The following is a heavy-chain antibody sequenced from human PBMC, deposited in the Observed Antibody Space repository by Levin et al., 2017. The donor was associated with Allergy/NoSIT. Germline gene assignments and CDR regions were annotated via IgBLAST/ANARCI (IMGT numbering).Heavy chain of an antibody. CDR1: GFTFDEYA. CDR2: IGWKSVSI. J-gene: IGHJ4*02. Sequence: LSLTCAASGFTFDEYAMHWVRQTPEKGLEWVSGIGWKSVSIGYADSVKGRFTISRDNARNALYLQMNNLRPEDTALYYCVKDTIRAGDPSIFDYWGRGTLVTVSS. V-gene: IGHV3-9*01. CDR3: VKDTIRAGDPSIFDY. D-gene: IGHD2-21*01.